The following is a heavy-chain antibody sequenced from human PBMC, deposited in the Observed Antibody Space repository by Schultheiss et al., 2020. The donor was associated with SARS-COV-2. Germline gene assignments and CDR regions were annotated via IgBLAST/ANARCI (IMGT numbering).Heavy chain of an antibody. CDR3: ARGRIAAAGTVGVGYYYYAMDV. V-gene: IGHV4-34*01. CDR2: INHSGST. D-gene: IGHD6-13*01. Sequence: SQTLSLTCTVSGGSISSYYWSWIRQPPGKGLEWIGEINHSGSTNYNPSLKSRVAISLDTSKNQFSLKLSSVTAADTAVYYCARGRIAAAGTVGVGYYYYAMDVWGQGTPVTVSS. J-gene: IGHJ6*02. CDR1: GGSISSYY.